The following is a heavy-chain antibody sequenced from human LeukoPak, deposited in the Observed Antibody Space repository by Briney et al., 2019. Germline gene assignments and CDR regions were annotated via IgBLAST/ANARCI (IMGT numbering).Heavy chain of an antibody. D-gene: IGHD5-18*01. CDR2: ISAYNGNT. J-gene: IGHJ3*02. CDR3: ARDGGYSYGYAFDI. Sequence: ASVKVSCKASGYTFTSYGISWVRQAPGQGLEWMGWISAYNGNTNYAQKLQGRVTMTTDKSTSTAYMELSSLRSEDTAVYYCARDGGYSYGYAFDIWGQGTMVTVSS. V-gene: IGHV1-18*01. CDR1: GYTFTSYG.